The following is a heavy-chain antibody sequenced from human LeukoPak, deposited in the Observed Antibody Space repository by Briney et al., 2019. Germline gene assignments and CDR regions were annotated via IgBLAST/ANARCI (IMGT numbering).Heavy chain of an antibody. Sequence: ASVKVSCKASGGTFSSYAISWVRQAPGQGLEWMGGIISIFGTANYAQKFQGRVTITADESTSTAYMELSSLRSEDTAVYYCAREGPMTTVGPRAYYYYYGMDVWGQGTTVTVSS. CDR2: IISIFGTA. V-gene: IGHV1-69*01. J-gene: IGHJ6*02. CDR3: AREGPMTTVGPRAYYYYYGMDV. CDR1: GGTFSSYA. D-gene: IGHD4-11*01.